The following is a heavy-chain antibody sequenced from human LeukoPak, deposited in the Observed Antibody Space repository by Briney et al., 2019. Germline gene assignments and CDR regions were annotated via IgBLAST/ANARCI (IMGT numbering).Heavy chain of an antibody. CDR1: GYTFTSYG. CDR2: ISAYNGNT. Sequence: ASVKVSCKASGYTFTSYGISWVRQAPGQGLEWMGWISAYNGNTNYAQKLQGRVTMTTDTSTSTAYMELRSLRSDDTAVYYCAREWGDSSGYYSPGWYFDLWGRGTLVTVSS. V-gene: IGHV1-18*01. CDR3: AREWGDSSGYYSPGWYFDL. J-gene: IGHJ2*01. D-gene: IGHD3-22*01.